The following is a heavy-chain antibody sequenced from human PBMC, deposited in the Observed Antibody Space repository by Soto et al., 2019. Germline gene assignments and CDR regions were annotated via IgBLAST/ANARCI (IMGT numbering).Heavy chain of an antibody. J-gene: IGHJ6*03. CDR1: GGTFSSYA. CDR2: IIPIFGTA. V-gene: IGHV1-69*13. CDR3: ARDSYSGYEKYYYYMDV. D-gene: IGHD5-12*01. Sequence: GASVKVSCKASGGTFSSYAISWVRQAPGQGLEWMGGIIPIFGTANYAQKFQGRVTITADESTGTAYMELSSLRSEDTAVYYCARDSYSGYEKYYYYMDVWGKGTTVTVS.